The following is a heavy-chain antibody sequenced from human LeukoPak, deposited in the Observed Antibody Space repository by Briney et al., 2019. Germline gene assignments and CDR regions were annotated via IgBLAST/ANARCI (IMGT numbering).Heavy chain of an antibody. CDR2: IYSGGST. Sequence: PGESLRLSCAASGFTVNSNYMSWVRQAPGRGLEWVSVIYSGGSTYYADSVKGRFTISRDNPKNTLYLQMNTLRAEDTAVYYCARVGWSGYHFDYWGQGTQVTVSS. CDR3: ARVGWSGYHFDY. J-gene: IGHJ4*02. V-gene: IGHV3-66*01. CDR1: GFTVNSNY. D-gene: IGHD3-3*01.